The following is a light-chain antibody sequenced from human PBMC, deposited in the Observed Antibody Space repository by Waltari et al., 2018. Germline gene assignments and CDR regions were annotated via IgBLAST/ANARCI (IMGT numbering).Light chain of an antibody. CDR1: SSDVGDSKF. CDR2: EVN. CDR3: SSYTSTSSVVL. V-gene: IGLV2-14*01. Sequence: QSALTQPASVSGSPGPPIPISCPATSSDVGDSKFVSWYQNHPGKPPTVMIYEVNIRPSGVSNRFSGSKSGNTASLTISGLQAEDEADYYCSSYTSTSSVVLFGGGTKLTVL. J-gene: IGLJ2*01.